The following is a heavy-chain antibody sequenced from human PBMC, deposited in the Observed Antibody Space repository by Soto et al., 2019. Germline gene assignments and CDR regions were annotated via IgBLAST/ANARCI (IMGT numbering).Heavy chain of an antibody. V-gene: IGHV4-30-2*01. J-gene: IGHJ4*02. CDR1: GGSINTATHS. D-gene: IGHD4-4*01. CDR3: ARGGGVTTTGDDY. Sequence: QLQLQESGSGLVKPSQTLSLTCAVSGGSINTATHSWSWIRQPPGKGLEWIGYIYHSGSTYYNPSVKTRVTISIDRSNNQFAPGLCSVTGADAAVYYCARGGGVTTTGDDYWGQGILVTVSS. CDR2: IYHSGST.